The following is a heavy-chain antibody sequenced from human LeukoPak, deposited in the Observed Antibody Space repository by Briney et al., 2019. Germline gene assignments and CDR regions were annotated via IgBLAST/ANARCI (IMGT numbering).Heavy chain of an antibody. CDR3: AKDLVGGTSGAPFGY. CDR2: IYSGGST. CDR1: GFTVSSNY. Sequence: GGSLRLSCAASGFTVSSNYMSWVRQAPGKGLEWVSVIYSGGSTYYADSVKGRFTISRDNSKNTLYLQMNSLRAEDTAVYYCAKDLVGGTSGAPFGYWGQGTLVTVSS. D-gene: IGHD3-10*01. J-gene: IGHJ4*01. V-gene: IGHV3-66*01.